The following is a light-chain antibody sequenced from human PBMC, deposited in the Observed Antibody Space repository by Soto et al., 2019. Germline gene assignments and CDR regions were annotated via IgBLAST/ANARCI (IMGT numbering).Light chain of an antibody. CDR3: QQVDCLPPYT. Sequence: DIQLTQSPPSLSASEGDRVTITCQASHAIKNYLNWYQQKPGKAPKLLIYDAYNLERGVPSRFSGSGTGTDFTFTIGSLQPEDVATYYCQQVDCLPPYTFGQGTKVEIK. CDR2: DAY. CDR1: HAIKNY. V-gene: IGKV1-33*01. J-gene: IGKJ2*01.